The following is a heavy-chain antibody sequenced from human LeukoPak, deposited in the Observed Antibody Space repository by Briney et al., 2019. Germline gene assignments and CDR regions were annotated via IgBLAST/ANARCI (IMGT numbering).Heavy chain of an antibody. Sequence: GGSLRLSCEGSAFIFSGHWMNWVRQTPGKGLEWVSVIYSGGSTYYADSVKGRFTISRDNSKNTLYLQMNSLRAEDTAVYYCARVLREYYYDSSGYFDYWGQGTLVTVSS. D-gene: IGHD3-22*01. CDR3: ARVLREYYYDSSGYFDY. CDR1: AFIFSGHW. CDR2: IYSGGST. V-gene: IGHV3-53*01. J-gene: IGHJ4*02.